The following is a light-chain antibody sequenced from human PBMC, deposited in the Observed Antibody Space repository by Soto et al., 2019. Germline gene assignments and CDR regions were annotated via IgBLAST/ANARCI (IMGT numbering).Light chain of an antibody. J-gene: IGKJ2*01. V-gene: IGKV3-20*01. CDR3: QHYGASWVT. CDR2: SAS. Sequence: EVVLTQSPGTLSLSPGERATLSCRASESVDSKYLAWYQQKPGQAPRLLFHSASSRATGIPDRFTGSGSGTDFTLTISRLEPEDFAVYFCQHYGASWVTFAQGTNLEIK. CDR1: ESVDSKY.